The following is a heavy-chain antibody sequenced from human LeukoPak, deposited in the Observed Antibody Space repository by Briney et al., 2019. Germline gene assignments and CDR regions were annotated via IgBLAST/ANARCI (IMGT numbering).Heavy chain of an antibody. D-gene: IGHD5-12*01. CDR3: ARDASRGYSGYDSDVYDY. CDR1: GFTFSSYW. CDR2: IKQDGSEK. V-gene: IGHV3-7*01. J-gene: IGHJ4*02. Sequence: PGGSLRLSCAASGFTFSSYWMSWVRQAPGKGLEWVANIKQDGSEKYYVDSVKGRFTISRDNAKNSLYLQMNSLRAEDTAVYHCARDASRGYSGYDSDVYDYWGQGTLVTVSS.